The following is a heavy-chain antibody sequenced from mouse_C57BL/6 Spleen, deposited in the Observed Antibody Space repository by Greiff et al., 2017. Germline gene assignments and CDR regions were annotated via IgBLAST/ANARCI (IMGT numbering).Heavy chain of an antibody. V-gene: IGHV1-80*01. CDR2: IYPGDGDT. CDR3: ARWLLLPDWYFDV. D-gene: IGHD2-3*01. CDR1: GYAFSSYW. J-gene: IGHJ1*03. Sequence: QVQLKQSGAELVKPGASVKISCKASGYAFSSYWMNWVKQRPGKGLEWIGQIYPGDGDTNYNGKFKGKATLTADKSSSTAYMQLSSLTSEDSAVYFCARWLLLPDWYFDVWGTGTTVTVSS.